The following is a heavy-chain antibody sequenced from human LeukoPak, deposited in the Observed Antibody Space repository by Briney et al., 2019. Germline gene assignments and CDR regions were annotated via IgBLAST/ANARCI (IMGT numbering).Heavy chain of an antibody. CDR2: IWYDGSNK. V-gene: IGHV3-33*01. CDR1: GFTFSDYG. J-gene: IGHJ4*02. D-gene: IGHD2-2*02. CDR3: ARGYCTSSSCYNDY. Sequence: GGSLRLSCTASGFTFSDYGMHWVRQPPGKGLEWVAIIWYDGSNKTYEDSVKGRFTISRDNSKNTLYLQMNSLRAEDTAVYSCARGYCTSSSCYNDYWGQGTLVTVSS.